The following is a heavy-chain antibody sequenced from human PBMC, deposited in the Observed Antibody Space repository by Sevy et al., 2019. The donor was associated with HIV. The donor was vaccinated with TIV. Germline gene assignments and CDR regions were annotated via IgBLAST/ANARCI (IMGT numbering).Heavy chain of an antibody. Sequence: SETLSLTCTVSGGSISSSLYYWGWIRQPPGKGLEWIGSIYYSGSTYYYPSLRSRVTISVDTSKNHFSLKLSSVTAADTAVYYCARHLLGYYDSSGYYLGWYFDLWGRGTLVTVSS. CDR1: GGSISSSLYY. CDR3: ARHLLGYYDSSGYYLGWYFDL. V-gene: IGHV4-39*01. CDR2: IYYSGST. D-gene: IGHD3-22*01. J-gene: IGHJ2*01.